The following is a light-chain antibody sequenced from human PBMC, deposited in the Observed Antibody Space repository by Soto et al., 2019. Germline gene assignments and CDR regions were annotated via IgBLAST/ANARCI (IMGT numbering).Light chain of an antibody. CDR2: DVS. CDR3: CSYAGSYTLGV. J-gene: IGLJ2*01. CDR1: SSDVGGYNY. Sequence: ALTQPRSVSGSPGQSVTISCTGTSSDVGGYNYVSWYQQHPGKAPKLMIYDVSKRPSGVPDRFSGSKSGNTASLTISGLQAEDEADYYCCSYAGSYTLGVFGGGTKLTVL. V-gene: IGLV2-11*01.